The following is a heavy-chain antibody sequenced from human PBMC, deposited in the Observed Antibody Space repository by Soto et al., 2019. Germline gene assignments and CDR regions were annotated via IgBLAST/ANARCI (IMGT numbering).Heavy chain of an antibody. V-gene: IGHV1-69*06. CDR1: GGTFSSYA. Sequence: ASVKVSCKASGGTFSSYAISWVRQAPGQGLEWMGGIIPIFGTANYAQKFQGRVTITADKSTSTAYMELRSLRSDDTAVYYCARDISSSWSYYYYGMDVWGQGTTVTVSS. CDR2: IIPIFGTA. CDR3: ARDISSSWSYYYYGMDV. J-gene: IGHJ6*02. D-gene: IGHD6-13*01.